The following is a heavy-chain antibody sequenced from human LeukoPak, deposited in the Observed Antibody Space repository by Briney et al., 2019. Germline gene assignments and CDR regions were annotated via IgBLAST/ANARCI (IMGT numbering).Heavy chain of an antibody. CDR2: LRYDETIK. J-gene: IGHJ4*02. CDR3: AKDSANYCVDY. D-gene: IGHD1-26*01. V-gene: IGHV3-30*02. Sequence: PGGSLRLSCAASGFTFSNYGMHWVRQAPGKGLELVAFLRYDETIKYYADSVKGRFSISRDTSKNMLYLQMNSLRVEDTAAYYCAKDSANYCVDYWGQGTLVTVSS. CDR1: GFTFSNYG.